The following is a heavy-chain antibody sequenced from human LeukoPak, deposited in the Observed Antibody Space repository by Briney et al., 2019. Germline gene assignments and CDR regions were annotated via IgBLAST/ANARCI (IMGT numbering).Heavy chain of an antibody. CDR2: INPSGGST. Sequence: GASVKVSCTASGYTFTSYYMHWVRQAPGQGLEWMGIINPSGGSTSYAQKFQGRVTMTRDTSTSTVYMELSSLRSEDTAVYYCARVLSPGAEYCSSARWFDPWGQGTLVTVSS. CDR3: ARVLSPGAEYCSSARWFDP. CDR1: GYTFTSYY. V-gene: IGHV1-46*01. D-gene: IGHD6-6*01. J-gene: IGHJ5*02.